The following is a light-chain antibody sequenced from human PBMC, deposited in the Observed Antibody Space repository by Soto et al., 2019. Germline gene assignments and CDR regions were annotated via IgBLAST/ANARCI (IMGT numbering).Light chain of an antibody. V-gene: IGKV3D-20*01. CDR1: QRVSGGF. Sequence: DIVLTQSPATLSWSPGERTTLYCGASQRVSGGFLAWYQQKPGLAPRLILYDTSFRATGIPDRFSGSGSGTDFTLTISRLDPEEFAVYYGQQYGSSPSFGQGTKVDI. CDR2: DTS. J-gene: IGKJ1*01. CDR3: QQYGSSPS.